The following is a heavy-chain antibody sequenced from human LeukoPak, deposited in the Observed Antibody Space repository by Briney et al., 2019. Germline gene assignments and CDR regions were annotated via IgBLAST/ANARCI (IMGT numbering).Heavy chain of an antibody. V-gene: IGHV1-8*01. CDR2: MNPNSGNT. CDR1: GYTFTSCD. J-gene: IGHJ6*02. D-gene: IGHD3-22*01. CDR3: ARGETYYYDSSGYSYGMDV. Sequence: VASVTVSCKASGYTFTSCDINWVRQATGQGLEWMGWMNPNSGNTGYAQKFQGRVTMTRNTSISTAYMELSSLRSEDTAVYYCARGETYYYDSSGYSYGMDVWGQGTTVTVSS.